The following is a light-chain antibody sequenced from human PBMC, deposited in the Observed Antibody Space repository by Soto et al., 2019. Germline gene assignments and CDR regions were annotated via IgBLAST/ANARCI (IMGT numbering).Light chain of an antibody. Sequence: AILMTQSPSSFSASTGDRVTITCRASQGISSYLAWYQQKPGKAPKLLIYAASTLQSGVPSRFSGSGSGTDFTLPISCLQSEDFATYYCQQYYSYPPLTFGGGTKVEIK. V-gene: IGKV1-8*01. CDR2: AAS. CDR1: QGISSY. J-gene: IGKJ4*01. CDR3: QQYYSYPPLT.